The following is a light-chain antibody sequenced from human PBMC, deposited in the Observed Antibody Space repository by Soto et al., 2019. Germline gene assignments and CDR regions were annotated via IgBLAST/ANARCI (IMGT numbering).Light chain of an antibody. CDR2: SAS. J-gene: IGKJ4*01. Sequence: EIQLTQSPAFLSVSVGDRVTLTCRASLDIRGYLAWYQQKPGKVPRLLIYSASTLQTGVPSRFSGSGSGTEFTLTISSLQPEDFAAYYCQQRDRCPFTFGRGTKVDIK. V-gene: IGKV1-9*01. CDR3: QQRDRCPFT. CDR1: LDIRGY.